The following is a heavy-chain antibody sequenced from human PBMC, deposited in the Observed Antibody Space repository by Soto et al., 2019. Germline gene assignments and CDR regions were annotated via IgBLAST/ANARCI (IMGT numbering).Heavy chain of an antibody. D-gene: IGHD1-7*01. CDR3: ARGGGAGTTWDYYYGMDV. CDR2: IIPIFGTA. Sequence: QVQLVQSGAEVKKPGSSVKVSCKAYGGTFSSYAISWVRQAHGQGLEWMGGIIPIFGTANYAQKFQGRVTITADKSTSTAYMELSSLRSEDTAVYYCARGGGAGTTWDYYYGMDVWGQGTTVTVSS. J-gene: IGHJ6*02. V-gene: IGHV1-69*06. CDR1: GGTFSSYA.